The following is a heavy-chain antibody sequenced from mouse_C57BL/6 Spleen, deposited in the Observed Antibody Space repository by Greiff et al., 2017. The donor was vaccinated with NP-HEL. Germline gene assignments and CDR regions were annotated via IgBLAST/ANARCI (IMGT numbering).Heavy chain of an antibody. D-gene: IGHD2-4*01. V-gene: IGHV1-82*01. CDR3: ASLYYDYDVDY. J-gene: IGHJ2*01. CDR2: IYPGDGDT. Sequence: QVQLQQSGPELVKPGASVKISCKASGYAFSSSWMNWVKQRPGKGLEWIGRIYPGDGDTNYNGKFKGKATLTADKSSSTAYMQLSSLTSEDSAVYFCASLYYDYDVDYWGQGTTLTVSS. CDR1: GYAFSSSW.